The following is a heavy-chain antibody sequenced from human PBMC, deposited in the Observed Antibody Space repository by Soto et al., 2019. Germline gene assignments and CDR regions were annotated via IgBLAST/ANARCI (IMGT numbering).Heavy chain of an antibody. J-gene: IGHJ3*02. CDR3: SKEGGMHIVVVTAIRDAFDI. D-gene: IGHD2-21*02. CDR1: GFMFRNYA. V-gene: IGHV3-23*01. Sequence: GGSLRLSCATSGFMFRNYAMNWVRQAPGKGLEWVSFVSANANGTFYADSVKGRFSISRDNSKNILYLQMNNLRVEDTAIYYCSKEGGMHIVVVTAIRDAFDIWGQGTMVTVSS. CDR2: VSANANGT.